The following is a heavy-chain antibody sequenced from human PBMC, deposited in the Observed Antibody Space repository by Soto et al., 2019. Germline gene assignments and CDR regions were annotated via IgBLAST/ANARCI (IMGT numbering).Heavy chain of an antibody. V-gene: IGHV1-18*01. Sequence: ASVKVSCKASGYTFFTYDISWVRQAPGQGLEWMGWISTYSGDTKYAQKFQDRVTMTTDTSTITAYLELRSLRSDDTAVYYCARHHGPTTSENWFDPWGQGTLVTVSS. CDR2: ISTYSGDT. J-gene: IGHJ5*02. CDR3: ARHHGPTTSENWFDP. CDR1: GYTFFTYD. D-gene: IGHD5-12*01.